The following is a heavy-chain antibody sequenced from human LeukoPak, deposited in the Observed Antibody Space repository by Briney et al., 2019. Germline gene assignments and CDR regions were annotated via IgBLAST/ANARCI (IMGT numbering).Heavy chain of an antibody. V-gene: IGHV4-59*01. CDR2: IYYSGST. CDR1: GGSISSYY. D-gene: IGHD3-22*01. J-gene: IGHJ2*01. Sequence: PSETLSLTCTVSGGSISSYYWSWIRQPPGKGLGWIGYIYYSGSTNYNPSLKSRVTISVDTPKNQFSLKLSSVTAADTAVYYCARDPYYDSSTYWYFDLWGRGTLVTVSS. CDR3: ARDPYYDSSTYWYFDL.